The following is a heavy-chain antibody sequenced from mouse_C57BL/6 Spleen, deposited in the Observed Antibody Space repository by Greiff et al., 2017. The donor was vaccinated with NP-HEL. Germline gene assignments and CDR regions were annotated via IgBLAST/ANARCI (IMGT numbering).Heavy chain of an antibody. Sequence: QVQLQQPGAELVKPGASVKLSCKASGYTFTSYWMHWVKQRPGQGLEWIGMIHPNSGSTNYNEKFKSKATLTVDKSSSTAYMQLSSLTSEDSAVCYCARSYGSSGGAMDYWGQGTSVTVSS. D-gene: IGHD1-1*01. V-gene: IGHV1-64*01. CDR1: GYTFTSYW. CDR2: IHPNSGST. CDR3: ARSYGSSGGAMDY. J-gene: IGHJ4*01.